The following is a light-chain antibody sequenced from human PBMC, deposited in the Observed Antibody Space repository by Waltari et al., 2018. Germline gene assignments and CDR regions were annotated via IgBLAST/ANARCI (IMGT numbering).Light chain of an antibody. J-gene: IGKJ2*01. CDR2: AAS. Sequence: EIQMTQSPSSLSASVGDRVTITCRASQSISSYLNWYQQKPGKAPKLLIYAASSLQRGVPSRFSGSGSGTDFTLTISSLQPEDFATYYCQQSYSTLYTFGQGTKVEIK. CDR1: QSISSY. V-gene: IGKV1-39*01. CDR3: QQSYSTLYT.